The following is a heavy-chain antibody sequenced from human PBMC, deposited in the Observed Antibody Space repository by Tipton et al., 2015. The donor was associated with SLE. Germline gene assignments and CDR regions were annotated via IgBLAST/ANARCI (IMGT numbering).Heavy chain of an antibody. CDR1: GGSISSTTYY. V-gene: IGHV4-61*02. CDR3: ARGPPGDWDD. CDR2: VFSSGHT. Sequence: TLSLTCTVSGGSISSTTYYWSWIRQPAGRGLEWIGRVFSSGHTNYSPSLKSRVTMSVDTSKNQFSLKLNSVTAADTAVYYCARGPPGDWDDWGQGTLVTVSS. J-gene: IGHJ4*02. D-gene: IGHD3/OR15-3a*01.